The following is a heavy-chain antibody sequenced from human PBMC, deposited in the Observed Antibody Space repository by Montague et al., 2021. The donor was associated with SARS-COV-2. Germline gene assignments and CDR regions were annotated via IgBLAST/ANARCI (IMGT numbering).Heavy chain of an antibody. V-gene: IGHV4-39*01. CDR1: GGSISSSSYF. CDR3: ARAFIAAAGTSFDY. CDR2: IYYSGST. J-gene: IGHJ4*02. D-gene: IGHD6-13*01. Sequence: SETLSLTCTVSGGSISSSSYFWGWIRQPPGKGLEWIGSIYYSGSTYYNPSLKSRVTISVDTSKNQFSLKLSSVTAADTAVYYCARAFIAAAGTSFDYWGQGTLVTVSS.